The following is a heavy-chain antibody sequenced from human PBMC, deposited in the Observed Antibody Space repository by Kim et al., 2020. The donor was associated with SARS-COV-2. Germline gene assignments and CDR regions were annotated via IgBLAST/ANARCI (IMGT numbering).Heavy chain of an antibody. CDR3: AREWRGGSGRSFDY. J-gene: IGHJ4*02. CDR1: GFTFSSYG. D-gene: IGHD3-10*01. CDR2: IWYDGSNK. Sequence: GGSLRLSCAASGFTFSSYGMHWVRQAPGKGLEWVAVIWYDGSNKYYADSVKGRFTISRDNSKNTLYLQMNSLRAEDTAVYYCAREWRGGSGRSFDYWGQGTLVTVSS. V-gene: IGHV3-33*08.